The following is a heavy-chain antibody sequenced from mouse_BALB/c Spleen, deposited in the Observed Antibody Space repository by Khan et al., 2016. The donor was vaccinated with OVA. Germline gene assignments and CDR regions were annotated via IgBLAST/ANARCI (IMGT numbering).Heavy chain of an antibody. CDR3: ARGNYYGYYFDY. Sequence: EVQLQESGPGLVKPSQSLSLTCTVTGNSITSGYAWNWIRQFPENKLEWMGYISYSGDTSSIPSLKSRISITRDTSKNQFFLQLNSVTTEDTATYYCARGNYYGYYFDYWGQGTTLTVSS. CDR2: ISYSGDT. V-gene: IGHV3-2*02. D-gene: IGHD1-1*01. CDR1: GNSITSGYA. J-gene: IGHJ2*01.